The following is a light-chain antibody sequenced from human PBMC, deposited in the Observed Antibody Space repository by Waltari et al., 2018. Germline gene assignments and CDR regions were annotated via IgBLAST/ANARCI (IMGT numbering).Light chain of an antibody. CDR3: QQYYSSPPT. CDR2: GAS. J-gene: IGKJ1*01. CDR1: QSLSSN. V-gene: IGKV3-15*01. Sequence: IVMTQSPATLSVSPGEGATLSCKASQSLSSNLAWYQQKPGQLPRLLIYGASTRATGIPARFSGSGSGTEFTLTISSLQAEDVAVYYCQQYYSSPPTFGQGTKVEVK.